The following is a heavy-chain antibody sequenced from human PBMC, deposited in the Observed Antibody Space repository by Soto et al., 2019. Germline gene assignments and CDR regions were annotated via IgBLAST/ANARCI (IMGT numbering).Heavy chain of an antibody. CDR3: ARTPTYYYDSSGYSRPYYFDY. J-gene: IGHJ4*02. CDR2: IIPIFGTA. Sequence: QVQLVQSGAEVKKPGSSVKVSCKASGGTFSSYAISWVRQAPGQGLEWMGGIIPIFGTANYAQKFQGRVTITADESTSTAYMELSSLRSEDTAVYYCARTPTYYYDSSGYSRPYYFDYWGQGTLVTVSS. CDR1: GGTFSSYA. D-gene: IGHD3-22*01. V-gene: IGHV1-69*12.